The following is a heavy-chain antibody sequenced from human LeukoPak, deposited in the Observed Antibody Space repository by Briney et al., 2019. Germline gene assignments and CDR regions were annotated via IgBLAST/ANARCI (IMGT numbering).Heavy chain of an antibody. CDR1: GYTFTSYD. J-gene: IGHJ5*02. CDR2: MNPHSGNT. CDR3: ARGQQITFFGVVILVGWFDP. D-gene: IGHD3-3*01. V-gene: IGHV1-8*03. Sequence: ASVKVSCKASGYTFTSYDINWVRQATGQGLEWMGWMNPHSGNTGYAQKFQGRVTITRNTSISTAYMELSNLRSEDTAVYYCARGQQITFFGVVILVGWFDPWGQGTLVTVSS.